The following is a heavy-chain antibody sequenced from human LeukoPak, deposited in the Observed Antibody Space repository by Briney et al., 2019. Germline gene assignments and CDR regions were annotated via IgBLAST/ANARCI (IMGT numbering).Heavy chain of an antibody. V-gene: IGHV1-18*01. CDR3: ARDGSSWTGYFQH. J-gene: IGHJ1*01. Sequence: ASVKVSCKASGYTFTRYGISGVRQARGQGLEWMGWISGYNGNTEYTQNLQDRVTMTTDTSTTTAYMELRSLRSDDTAVYYCARDGSSWTGYFQHWGQGTLVTVSS. CDR2: ISGYNGNT. CDR1: GYTFTRYG. D-gene: IGHD6-13*01.